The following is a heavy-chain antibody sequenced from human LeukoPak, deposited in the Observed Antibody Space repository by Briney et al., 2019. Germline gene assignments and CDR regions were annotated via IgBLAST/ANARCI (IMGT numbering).Heavy chain of an antibody. CDR3: VRGNYGGILDF. CDR1: GFTFTRYT. Sequence: PGGSLRLSCAASGFTFTRYTMHWVRQAPGKGLEWVAVVLYDGSNKYYADSVKGRFTLSRDNSKNTLSLQMNTLRADDTAVYYCVRGNYGGILDFWGQGTLVTVSS. D-gene: IGHD2-21*01. J-gene: IGHJ4*02. V-gene: IGHV3-30*04. CDR2: VLYDGSNK.